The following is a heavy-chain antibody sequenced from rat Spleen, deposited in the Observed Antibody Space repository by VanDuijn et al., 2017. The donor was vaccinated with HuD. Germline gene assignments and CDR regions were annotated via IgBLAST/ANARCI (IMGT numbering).Heavy chain of an antibody. Sequence: EVQLVESGGGLVQPGRSMKLSCAASGFTFSNYDMAWVRQAPTKGLEWVASISYDGSSTYYRDSVKGRFTISRDNAKSTLYLQMDSLRSEDTATYYCTTAVFDFWGPGTMVTVSS. CDR3: TTAVFDF. J-gene: IGHJ1*01. CDR2: ISYDGSST. V-gene: IGHV5-20*01. CDR1: GFTFSNYD.